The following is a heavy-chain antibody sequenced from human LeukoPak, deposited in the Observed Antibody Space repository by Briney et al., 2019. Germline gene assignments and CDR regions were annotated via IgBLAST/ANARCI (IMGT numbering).Heavy chain of an antibody. D-gene: IGHD5-18*01. CDR1: GFTFSSYS. CDR3: ARDLIRGYSYGYGYYYYGMDV. J-gene: IGHJ6*02. V-gene: IGHV3-21*01. Sequence: PGGSLRLSCAASGFTFSSYSMNWVRQAPGKGLEWVSSISSSSSYIYYADSVKGRFTISRDNAKNSLYLQMNSLRAEDTAVYYCARDLIRGYSYGYGYYYYGMDVWGQGTTVTVSS. CDR2: ISSSSSYI.